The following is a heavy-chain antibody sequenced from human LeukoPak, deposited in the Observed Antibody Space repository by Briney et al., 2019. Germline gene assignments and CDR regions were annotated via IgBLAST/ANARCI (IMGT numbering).Heavy chain of an antibody. CDR1: GGSVSSGSYY. D-gene: IGHD1-14*01. J-gene: IGHJ4*02. Sequence: SETLSLTCAVSGGSVSSGSYYWSWIRQPPGKGLEWIGEINHSGSTNYNPSLKSRVTISVDTSKNQFSLKLSSVTAADTAVYYCARVGYRNWGQGTLVTVSS. V-gene: IGHV4-34*01. CDR3: ARVGYRN. CDR2: INHSGST.